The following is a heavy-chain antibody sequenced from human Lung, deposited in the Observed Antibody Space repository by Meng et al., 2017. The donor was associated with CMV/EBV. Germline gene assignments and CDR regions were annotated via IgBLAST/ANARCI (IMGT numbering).Heavy chain of an antibody. CDR3: VKGGEYTGSYYGGLIGYFDH. CDR2: ISWNSGTI. V-gene: IGHV3-9*01. CDR1: GFIFDGYA. D-gene: IGHD3-10*01. J-gene: IGHJ4*02. Sequence: SLKISXAASGFIFDGYAMHWVRQSPGKGLEWVSVISWNSGTIVYADSVKGRFTISRDNAKNSLYLQMNSLRAEDTALYYCVKGGEYTGSYYGGLIGYFDHWGQGTLVTVSS.